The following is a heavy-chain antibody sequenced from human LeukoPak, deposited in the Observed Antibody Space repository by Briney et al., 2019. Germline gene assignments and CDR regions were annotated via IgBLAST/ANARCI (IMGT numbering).Heavy chain of an antibody. CDR2: IIPIFGTA. CDR1: GGTFSSYA. J-gene: IGHJ4*02. Sequence: ASVKVSCKASGGTFSSYAISWVRQAPGQGLEWMGGIIPIFGTANYAQKFQGRVTITADKSTSTAYMELSSLRSEDTAVYYCASLYCSSTSCPNDYWGQGALVTVSS. CDR3: ASLYCSSTSCPNDY. V-gene: IGHV1-69*06. D-gene: IGHD2-2*01.